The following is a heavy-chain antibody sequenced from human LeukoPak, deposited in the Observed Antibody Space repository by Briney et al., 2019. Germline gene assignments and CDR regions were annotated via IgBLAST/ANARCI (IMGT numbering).Heavy chain of an antibody. Sequence: SETLSLTCTVSGGAISGYYWSWIRQPAGKGLEWLGRVYSSGSTKYNPSLESRVTMSVDTSKNQFSLKLNFVTAADTAVYYCARVGSGYDFFDYWGQETLVTVSS. D-gene: IGHD3/OR15-3a*01. CDR1: GGAISGYY. CDR3: ARVGSGYDFFDY. CDR2: VYSSGST. J-gene: IGHJ4*02. V-gene: IGHV4-4*07.